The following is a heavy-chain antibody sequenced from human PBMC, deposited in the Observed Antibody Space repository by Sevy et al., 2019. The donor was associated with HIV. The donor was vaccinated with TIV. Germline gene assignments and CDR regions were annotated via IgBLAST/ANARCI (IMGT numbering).Heavy chain of an antibody. V-gene: IGHV3-7*01. CDR3: ARALYAYSSY. D-gene: IGHD4-4*01. CDR1: GFTFSSFW. CDR2: INQDGSEI. J-gene: IGHJ4*02. Sequence: GGSLRLSCAASGFTFSSFWMTWVSQAPGKGLEWVANINQDGSEIHYVDSVKGRFSISRDNAKNSLNLQMNSLRAEDTAVYYCARALYAYSSYWGQGTLVTVSS.